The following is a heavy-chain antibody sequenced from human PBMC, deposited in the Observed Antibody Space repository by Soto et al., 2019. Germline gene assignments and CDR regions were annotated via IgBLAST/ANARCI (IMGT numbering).Heavy chain of an antibody. D-gene: IGHD2-2*01. CDR2: INPHSGGT. CDR1: GYTFTGYY. Sequence: GASVKVSCKTSGYTFTGYYIYWVRQAPGQGLEWMGWINPHSGGTDSSQKFQGRVTMTRDTSISTAYMELSRLRSDDTVVYYCAGTSCSSTTCTTTYWGQGTLVTVSS. V-gene: IGHV1-2*02. J-gene: IGHJ4*02. CDR3: AGTSCSSTTCTTTY.